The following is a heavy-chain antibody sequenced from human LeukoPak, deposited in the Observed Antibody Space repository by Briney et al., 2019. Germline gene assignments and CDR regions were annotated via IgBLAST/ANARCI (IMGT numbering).Heavy chain of an antibody. CDR3: ARSRAVKYLYYYHYMDV. D-gene: IGHD2-2*02. CDR1: GGSISSYY. V-gene: IGHV4-59*01. CDR2: IYYSGST. Sequence: SETLSLTCTVSGGSISSYYWSWIRQPPGKGLEWIGYIYYSGSTNYNPSLKSRVTISVDTSKNQFSLKLSSVTAADTAVYYCARSRAVKYLYYYHYMDVWGKGTTVTVSS. J-gene: IGHJ6*03.